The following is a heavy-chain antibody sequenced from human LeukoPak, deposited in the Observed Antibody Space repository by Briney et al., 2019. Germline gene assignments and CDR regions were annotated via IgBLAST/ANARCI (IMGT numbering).Heavy chain of an antibody. V-gene: IGHV1-46*01. D-gene: IGHD3-16*01. CDR1: GYMFTRNY. CDR2: IHPSGGST. J-gene: IGHJ5*02. CDR3: ARGVFDGGNTAGGYWFDP. Sequence: ASVKVSCKSSGYMFTRNYMHWVRQAPGQGLERMGVIHPSGGSTSYSQRFQGRVTMTTDTSTSTVSMELSSLRSDDTAVYYCARGVFDGGNTAGGYWFDPWGQGTLVTVSS.